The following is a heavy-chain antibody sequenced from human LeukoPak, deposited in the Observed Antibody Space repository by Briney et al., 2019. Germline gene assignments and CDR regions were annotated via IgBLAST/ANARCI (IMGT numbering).Heavy chain of an antibody. J-gene: IGHJ5*02. V-gene: IGHV1-69*13. D-gene: IGHD5-24*01. CDR1: GGTFSSYA. CDR3: ARMEGHNMNH. CDR2: IIPIFGTA. Sequence: SVKVSCKASGGTFSSYAISGMRQAPGQGLEWMGGIIPIFGTANYAQKFQGRVTITADESTSTAYMELSSLRSEDTAVYYCARMEGHNMNHWGQGTLVTVSS.